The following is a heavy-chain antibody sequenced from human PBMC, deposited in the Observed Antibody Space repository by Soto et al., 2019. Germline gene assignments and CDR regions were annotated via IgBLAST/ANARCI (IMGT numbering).Heavy chain of an antibody. CDR3: AKEEYYDSSGPPDF. D-gene: IGHD3-22*01. CDR1: GFTFSSYA. V-gene: IGHV3-23*01. CDR2: NSGSGGST. Sequence: GGSLRLSCAASGFTFSSYAMSWVRQAPGKGLEWVSANSGSGGSTYYADSVKGRFTISRDNSKNTLYLHMNSLRAEDTAVYYCAKEEYYDSSGPPDFWGQGTLVTVSS. J-gene: IGHJ4*02.